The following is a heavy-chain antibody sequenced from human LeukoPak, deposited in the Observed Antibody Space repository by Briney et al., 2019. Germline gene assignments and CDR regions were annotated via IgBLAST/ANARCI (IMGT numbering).Heavy chain of an antibody. CDR3: ARAPVTSCRGAYCYPFDY. J-gene: IGHJ4*02. Sequence: GGSLRLSCAASGFTFSSYGMHWVRQAPGKGLKWVSAISGSGGSTYYADSVRGRFTISRDNSKNTLYLQMNSLRVEDAAVYYCARAPVTSCRGAYCYPFDYWGQGTLVTVSS. D-gene: IGHD2-21*01. CDR1: GFTFSSYG. CDR2: ISGSGGST. V-gene: IGHV3-23*01.